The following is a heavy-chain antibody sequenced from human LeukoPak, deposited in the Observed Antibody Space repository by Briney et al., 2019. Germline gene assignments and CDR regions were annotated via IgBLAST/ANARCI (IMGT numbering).Heavy chain of an antibody. CDR3: ARGSSSSWYELDY. CDR1: GFTFSSYA. J-gene: IGHJ4*02. D-gene: IGHD6-13*01. CDR2: IYSGGST. V-gene: IGHV3-NL1*01. Sequence: GGSLRLSCAASGFTFSSYAMHWVRQAPGKGLEWVSVIYSGGSTYYADSVKGRFTISRDNSKNTLYLQMNSLRAEDTAVYYCARGSSSSWYELDYWGQGTLVTVSS.